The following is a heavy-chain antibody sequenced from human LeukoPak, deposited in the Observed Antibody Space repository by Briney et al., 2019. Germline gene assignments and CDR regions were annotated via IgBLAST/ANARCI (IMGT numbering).Heavy chain of an antibody. Sequence: GGSLRLSCAASGFTFNRYAMSWVRQAPGKGLEWVSAISGIGGGTYYADSVKGRFTISRDNSKNTLYLQMNSLRAEDTAVYYCAKSDCSGGNCYSLDCWGQGTLVTVSS. D-gene: IGHD2-15*01. CDR1: GFTFNRYA. V-gene: IGHV3-23*01. CDR2: ISGIGGGT. J-gene: IGHJ4*02. CDR3: AKSDCSGGNCYSLDC.